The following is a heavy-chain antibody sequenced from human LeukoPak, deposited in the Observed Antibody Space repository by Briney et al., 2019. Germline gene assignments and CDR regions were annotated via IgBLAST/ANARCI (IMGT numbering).Heavy chain of an antibody. V-gene: IGHV3-66*01. CDR2: IYSGGST. J-gene: IGHJ4*02. D-gene: IGHD3-22*01. CDR1: GFTFSDYW. Sequence: GGSLRLSCAASGFTFSDYWMSWMRQAPGKGLEWVSVIYSGGSTYYADSVKGRFTISRDNSKNTLYLQMNSLRAEDTAVYYCARTYYYESSGTYYWGQGTLVTVSS. CDR3: ARTYYYESSGTYY.